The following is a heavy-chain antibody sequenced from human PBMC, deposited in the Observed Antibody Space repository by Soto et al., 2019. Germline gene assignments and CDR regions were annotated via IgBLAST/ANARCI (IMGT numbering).Heavy chain of an antibody. CDR3: ARDPYSGYDLWGAFDI. V-gene: IGHV4-30-4*01. D-gene: IGHD5-12*01. CDR2: IYYSGST. CDR1: GGSISCGDYY. J-gene: IGHJ3*02. Sequence: SETLFLTCTVSGGSISCGDYYWCWIRQPPGKGLEWIGYIYYSGSTYYNPSLKSRVTIAVDTSKNQFSLKLSSVTAADTAVYYCARDPYSGYDLWGAFDIWGQGTMVTVSS.